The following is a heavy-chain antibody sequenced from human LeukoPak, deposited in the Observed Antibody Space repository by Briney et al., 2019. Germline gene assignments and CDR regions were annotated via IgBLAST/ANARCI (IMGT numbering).Heavy chain of an antibody. CDR2: IRGDVNGRRA. CDR1: VFTLEDYA. V-gene: IGHV3-43*02. Sequence: GGSRRLSCATSVFTLEDYAMHWVRHSPGKGLECFSHIRGDVNGRRAFYADSVKGRFTISRDKSKSSLYLQMNNLTPEDTALYYCANLADSGVGARKEGFDYWGQGILVVVSS. J-gene: IGHJ4*02. CDR3: ANLADSGVGARKEGFDY. D-gene: IGHD1-26*01.